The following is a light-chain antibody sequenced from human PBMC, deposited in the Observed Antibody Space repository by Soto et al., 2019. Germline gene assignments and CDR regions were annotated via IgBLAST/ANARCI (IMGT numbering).Light chain of an antibody. V-gene: IGLV2-14*03. CDR3: SSYAGSGTPL. CDR2: DVT. CDR1: RSDVDGYNY. Sequence: QSVLTQPASVSGSPGQTITISCTGSRSDVDGYNYVSWYQQHPGKAPLLMIYDVTNRPSGLSNRFSGSKSGNTASLTISGLQTEDEADYYCSSYAGSGTPLFGGGTQLTVL. J-gene: IGLJ2*01.